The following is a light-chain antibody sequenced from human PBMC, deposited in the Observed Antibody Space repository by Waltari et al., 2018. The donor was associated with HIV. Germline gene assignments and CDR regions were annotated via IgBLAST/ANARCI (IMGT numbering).Light chain of an antibody. CDR2: DAS. Sequence: EIVMTQSPATLFMSPGERATFFCRASQSVSSNLAWYQQKFGQAPRLLSYDASTRATGIPARFSCSGSGTEFTLTISSLQSEDFAVYYCQQYNNWPPGYTFGQGTKLEIK. CDR3: QQYNNWPPGYT. V-gene: IGKV3-15*01. J-gene: IGKJ2*01. CDR1: QSVSSN.